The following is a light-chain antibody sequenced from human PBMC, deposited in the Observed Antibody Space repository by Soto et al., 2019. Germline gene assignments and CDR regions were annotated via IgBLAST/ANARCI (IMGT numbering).Light chain of an antibody. CDR1: QTISSY. Sequence: DIQMTQSPPSLSASVGDRVTITCRASQTISSYLTWYQQKPGKAPKLLTYSTSTLQSGVPSRFTCSRSGTDFTLTISSLPPEDFATYYGQQSYSAPLTFGPGTRVDLK. J-gene: IGKJ3*01. V-gene: IGKV1-39*01. CDR2: STS. CDR3: QQSYSAPLT.